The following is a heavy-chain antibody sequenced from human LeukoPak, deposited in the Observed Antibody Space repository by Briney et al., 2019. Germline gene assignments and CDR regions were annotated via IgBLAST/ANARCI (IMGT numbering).Heavy chain of an antibody. CDR2: IKPDGSEK. Sequence: QPGGSLRLSCAASGFAFSIYWMSWVRQAPGKGLEWVANIKPDGSEKYYVDSVQGRFTVSRDNAKNSLYLQMNSLRAEDTAVYHCERVDGDYEGRDYWGQGPVVTVSS. V-gene: IGHV3-7*01. D-gene: IGHD4-17*01. CDR3: ERVDGDYEGRDY. J-gene: IGHJ4*02. CDR1: GFAFSIYW.